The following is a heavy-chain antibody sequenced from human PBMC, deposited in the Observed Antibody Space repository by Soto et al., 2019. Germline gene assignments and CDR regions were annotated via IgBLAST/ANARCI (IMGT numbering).Heavy chain of an antibody. Sequence: SETRSLTCTVSGGSISSSSYYWGWIRQPPGKGLEWIGSIYYSGSTYYNPSLKSRVTISVDTSKNQFSLKLSSVTAADTAVYYCASSYYDFWSGYLFDYWGQGTLVTVSS. CDR3: ASSYYDFWSGYLFDY. V-gene: IGHV4-39*01. CDR2: IYYSGST. CDR1: GGSISSSSYY. J-gene: IGHJ4*02. D-gene: IGHD3-3*01.